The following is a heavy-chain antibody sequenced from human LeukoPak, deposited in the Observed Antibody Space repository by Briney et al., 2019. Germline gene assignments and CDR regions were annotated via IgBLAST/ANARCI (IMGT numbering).Heavy chain of an antibody. CDR2: IWYDGSNK. Sequence: PGGSLRLSCAASGFTFSSYGMHWVRQAPGKGLEWVAVIWYDGSNKYYADSVKGRFTISRDNAKSTLYLQMNSLRAEDTAVYYCASSTQISKYADYWGQGALVTVSS. J-gene: IGHJ4*02. CDR3: ASSTQISKYADY. D-gene: IGHD2-2*01. CDR1: GFTFSSYG. V-gene: IGHV3-33*03.